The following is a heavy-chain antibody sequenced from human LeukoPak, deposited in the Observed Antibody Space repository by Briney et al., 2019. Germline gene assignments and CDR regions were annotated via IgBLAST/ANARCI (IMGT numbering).Heavy chain of an antibody. Sequence: GGSLRLSCAASGFTFSSYWMSWVRQAPGKGLEWVANIKQDGSKKYYVDSVKGRFTISRDNAKNSLYLQMNSLRAEGTAVYYCARDHGSSWYTFLDYYYYGMDVWGQGTTVTVSS. CDR2: IKQDGSKK. CDR1: GFTFSSYW. D-gene: IGHD6-13*01. J-gene: IGHJ6*02. V-gene: IGHV3-7*04. CDR3: ARDHGSSWYTFLDYYYYGMDV.